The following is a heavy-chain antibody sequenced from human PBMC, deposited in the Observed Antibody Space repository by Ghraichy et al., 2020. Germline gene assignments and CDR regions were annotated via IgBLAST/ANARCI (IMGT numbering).Heavy chain of an antibody. D-gene: IGHD3-22*01. V-gene: IGHV4-59*08. CDR1: GGSISDHF. CDR2: ITYSGTT. J-gene: IGHJ3*02. Sequence: GSLRLSCTVSGGSISDHFWSWIRQPPGKGLEWIGYITYSGTTNYNPSLKSRITISIDMSKAHFSLKLISVTAADTAVYYCARLYYNSVEAFDIWGQGTMVTVSS. CDR3: ARLYYNSVEAFDI.